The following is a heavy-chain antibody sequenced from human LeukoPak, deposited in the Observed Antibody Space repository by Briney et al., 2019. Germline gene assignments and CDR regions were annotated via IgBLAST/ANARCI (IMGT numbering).Heavy chain of an antibody. D-gene: IGHD1-26*01. V-gene: IGHV4-59*08. Sequence: SDTLSLTCTVSRASLNTYYWSWLRQPPGKGLQWIAYLYYSGSNNFHPSLRSRLTISVDTSKNQFSLKLNSVNAADTALYYCARSGSKPSGGAFDLWGQGTIVTVSS. CDR1: RASLNTYY. J-gene: IGHJ3*01. CDR3: ARSGSKPSGGAFDL. CDR2: LYYSGSN.